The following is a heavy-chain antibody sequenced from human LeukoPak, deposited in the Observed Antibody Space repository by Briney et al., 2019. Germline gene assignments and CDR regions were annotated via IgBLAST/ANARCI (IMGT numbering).Heavy chain of an antibody. CDR2: INPSGGST. CDR1: GYTFTSYY. J-gene: IGHJ1*01. CDR3: ARGKLGYCSSTSCGYFQH. V-gene: IGHV1-46*01. Sequence: ASVKVSCKASGYTFTSYYMHWVRQAPGQGLEWMGIINPSGGSTSYAQKFQGRVTMTRDTSTSTVYMELSSLRSEDTAVYYCARGKLGYCSSTSCGYFQHWGQGTLVTVSS. D-gene: IGHD2-2*01.